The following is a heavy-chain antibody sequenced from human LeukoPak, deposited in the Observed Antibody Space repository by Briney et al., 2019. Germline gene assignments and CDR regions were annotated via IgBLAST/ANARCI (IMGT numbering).Heavy chain of an antibody. CDR2: ITWDGGRT. Sequence: GGSLRLSCAASGFTFDDYGMHWVRQAPGKGLEWVSLITWDGGRTYYADSVKGRFTISRDNSKNSLYLHVNSLRPEDTALYYCVKGGSYYGYFDYWGQGTLVTVSS. CDR3: VKGGSYYGYFDY. J-gene: IGHJ4*02. V-gene: IGHV3-43D*04. CDR1: GFTFDDYG. D-gene: IGHD1-26*01.